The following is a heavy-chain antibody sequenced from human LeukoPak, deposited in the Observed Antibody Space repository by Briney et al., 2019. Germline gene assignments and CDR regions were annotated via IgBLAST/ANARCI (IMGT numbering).Heavy chain of an antibody. CDR1: GGSITSSNYY. Sequence: PSETLSLTCSVSGGSITSSNYYWGWIRQPPGKGLEWIANVYYNGNTYYSPSLKSRITISVDVSKNQFSLKVTSVTAADTAVYYCARGEVRSRLRLVRLFPNWFDPWGQGTLVTVSS. J-gene: IGHJ5*02. CDR3: ARGEVRSRLRLVRLFPNWFDP. V-gene: IGHV4-39*07. CDR2: VYYNGNT. D-gene: IGHD5-12*01.